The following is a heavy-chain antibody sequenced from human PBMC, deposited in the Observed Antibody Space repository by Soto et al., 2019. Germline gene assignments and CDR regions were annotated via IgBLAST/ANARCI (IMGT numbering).Heavy chain of an antibody. V-gene: IGHV3-11*06. CDR1: GFSLSDFY. CDR2: ISINSNYR. D-gene: IGHD2-21*01. J-gene: IGHJ4*02. Sequence: GGSLRLSCAASGFSLSDFYMSWIRQAPGKGLEWVSYISINSNYREYADSVKGRHTISRDNAKNSLYLQMNSLRGEDTAVYYCVRGGGGGQFDYWGQGTLVTVSS. CDR3: VRGGGGGQFDY.